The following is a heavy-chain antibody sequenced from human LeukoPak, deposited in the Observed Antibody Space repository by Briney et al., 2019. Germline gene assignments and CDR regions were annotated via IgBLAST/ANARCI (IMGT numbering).Heavy chain of an antibody. CDR3: ARVPDTAMVYYFDY. V-gene: IGHV4-61*01. CDR1: GGSVSSGSYY. Sequence: PSETLSLTCTVSGGSVSSGSYYWSWIRQPPGKGLEWSGYIYYSGSTNYNPSLKSRVTISVDTSKNQFSLKLSSVTAADTAVYYCARVPDTAMVYYFDYWGQGTLVTVSS. J-gene: IGHJ4*02. CDR2: IYYSGST. D-gene: IGHD5-18*01.